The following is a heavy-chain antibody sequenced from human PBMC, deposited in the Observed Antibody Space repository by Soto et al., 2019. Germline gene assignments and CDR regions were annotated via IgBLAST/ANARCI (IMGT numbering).Heavy chain of an antibody. V-gene: IGHV3-13*01. CDR1: GFTFSNYD. CDR3: ARAARWLQSRYFDL. Sequence: GGSLRLSCAASGFTFSNYDMHWVRQTTGKGLEWVSAIDIAGATYYPDSVKGRFTISREKAKNSLYLQMNSLRAGDTAVYYCARAARWLQSRYFDLWGRGTLVTV. CDR2: IDIAGAT. J-gene: IGHJ2*01. D-gene: IGHD5-12*01.